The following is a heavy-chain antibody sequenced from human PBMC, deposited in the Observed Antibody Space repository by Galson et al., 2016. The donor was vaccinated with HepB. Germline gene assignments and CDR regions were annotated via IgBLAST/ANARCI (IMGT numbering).Heavy chain of an antibody. V-gene: IGHV5-51*01. Sequence: QSGAEVKQPGESLKISCQTSGYNFNIYWIAWVRQMPGTGTEWMGIIYPGDSDTRYSPSFHGQVTTSADKSISTAYLQWSSLKASDTAMFYCARVFWPPHRDRYYYGMDVWGQGTTVTVSS. D-gene: IGHD3-3*01. CDR1: GYNFNIYW. CDR3: ARVFWPPHRDRYYYGMDV. J-gene: IGHJ6*02. CDR2: IYPGDSDT.